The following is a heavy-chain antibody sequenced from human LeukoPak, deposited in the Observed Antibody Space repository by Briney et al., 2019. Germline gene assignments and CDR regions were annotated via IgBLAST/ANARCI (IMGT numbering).Heavy chain of an antibody. Sequence: PSETLSLTCAVYGGSFCGYYWSWIRHPPPKGLEWIGEINHSGSTNYTPSLKSRVTISVYTSKNQFSLKLSSVTAADTAVYYCARDLPRPFDYWGQGTLVTVSS. CDR1: GGSFCGYY. CDR3: ARDLPRPFDY. CDR2: INHSGST. D-gene: IGHD6-25*01. J-gene: IGHJ4*02. V-gene: IGHV4-34*01.